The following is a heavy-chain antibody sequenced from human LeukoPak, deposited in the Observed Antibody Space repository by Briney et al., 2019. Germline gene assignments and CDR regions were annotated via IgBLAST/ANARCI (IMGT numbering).Heavy chain of an antibody. D-gene: IGHD3-10*01. J-gene: IGHJ4*02. CDR1: GFTFSSYS. CDR3: ARRMYYSASDSTLARSIDY. CDR2: ITSTSSYI. Sequence: GGSLRLSCAASGFTFSSYSMNWVRQAPGKGLEWVSCITSTSSYIYYADSVKGRFTISRDNAKNSLYLQMNSLRAEDTAVYYCARRMYYSASDSTLARSIDYWGQGTLVTVSS. V-gene: IGHV3-21*01.